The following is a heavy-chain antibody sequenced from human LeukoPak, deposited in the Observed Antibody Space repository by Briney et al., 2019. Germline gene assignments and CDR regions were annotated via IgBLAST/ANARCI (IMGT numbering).Heavy chain of an antibody. CDR1: GFTFDDYG. CDR2: INWNGGST. Sequence: PGGSLRLSCAAPGFTFDDYGMSWVRQAPGKGLEWVSGINWNGGSTGYADSVKGRFTISRDNAKNSLYLQMNSLRAEDTAVYYCARVGYDWAIDYWGQGTLVTVSS. CDR3: ARVGYDWAIDY. D-gene: IGHD3-16*01. V-gene: IGHV3-20*04. J-gene: IGHJ4*02.